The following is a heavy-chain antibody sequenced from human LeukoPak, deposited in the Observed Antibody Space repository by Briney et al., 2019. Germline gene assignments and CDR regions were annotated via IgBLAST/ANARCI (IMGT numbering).Heavy chain of an antibody. J-gene: IGHJ4*02. CDR2: ISGSGVST. Sequence: PGGSLRLSCAASGFTFSSYAMSWVRQAPGKGLEWVSAISGSGVSTYYADSVKGRFNISRDNSKNTLYLQMNSLRAEDTAVYYCANEPSQRQQYRFDYWGQGTLVTVSS. CDR3: ANEPSQRQQYRFDY. D-gene: IGHD6-13*01. V-gene: IGHV3-23*01. CDR1: GFTFSSYA.